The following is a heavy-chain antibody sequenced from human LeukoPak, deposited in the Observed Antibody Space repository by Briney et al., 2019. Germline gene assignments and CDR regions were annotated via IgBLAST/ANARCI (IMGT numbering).Heavy chain of an antibody. Sequence: SETLSLTCAVYGGSFSGYYWSWIRQPPGKGLEWIGEINHSGSTNYNPSLKSRVTISVDTSKNQFSLKLSSVTAADTAVYYCARRRRYSYGYIRPHFDYWGQGTLVTVSS. CDR1: GGSFSGYY. D-gene: IGHD5-18*01. CDR2: INHSGST. V-gene: IGHV4-34*01. J-gene: IGHJ4*02. CDR3: ARRRRYSYGYIRPHFDY.